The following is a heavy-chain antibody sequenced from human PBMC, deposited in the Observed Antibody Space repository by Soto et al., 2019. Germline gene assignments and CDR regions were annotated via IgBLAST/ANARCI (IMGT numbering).Heavy chain of an antibody. CDR2: ISYDGSNK. J-gene: IGHJ4*02. CDR1: GFTFSSYA. V-gene: IGHV3-30-3*01. Sequence: QPGGSLRLSCAASGFTFSSYAMHWVRQAPGKGLEWVAVISYDGSNKYYADSVKGRFTISRDNSKSTLYLQMNSLRAEDTAVYYCARGYGIVGATTIRFDYWGQGTLVTVSS. CDR3: ARGYGIVGATTIRFDY. D-gene: IGHD1-26*01.